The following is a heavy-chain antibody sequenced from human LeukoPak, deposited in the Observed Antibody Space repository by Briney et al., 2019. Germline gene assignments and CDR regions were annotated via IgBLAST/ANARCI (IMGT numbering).Heavy chain of an antibody. CDR1: GGSISSSNW. CDR3: ARDPPYYSSSPRPGGY. D-gene: IGHD6-6*01. V-gene: IGHV4-4*02. Sequence: PSGTLSLTCAVSGGSISSSNWWSWVRQPPGKGLEWIGEIYHSGSTNDNPSLKSRVTKSVDKSKNQFSLKPSSVTAADTAVYYCARDPPYYSSSPRPGGYWGEGTLVTVSS. J-gene: IGHJ4*02. CDR2: IYHSGST.